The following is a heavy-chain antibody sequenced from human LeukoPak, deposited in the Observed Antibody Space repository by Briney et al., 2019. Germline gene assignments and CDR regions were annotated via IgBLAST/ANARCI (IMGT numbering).Heavy chain of an antibody. Sequence: RASVKVSCKASGYTFTGYYMHWVRQAPGQGLEWMGWINPKSGGTNYAQKFQGRVTMTRDTSISTAYMELSRLRSDDTAVYYCARTPLYCSSTSCYYSWFDPWGQGTLVTVSS. CDR2: INPKSGGT. CDR3: ARTPLYCSSTSCYYSWFDP. D-gene: IGHD2-2*01. CDR1: GYTFTGYY. V-gene: IGHV1-2*02. J-gene: IGHJ5*02.